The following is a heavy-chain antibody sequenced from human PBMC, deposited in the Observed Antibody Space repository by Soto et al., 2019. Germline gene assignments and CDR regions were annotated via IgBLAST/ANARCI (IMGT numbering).Heavy chain of an antibody. Sequence: SETLSLTCSVSGASIYNGGYFWSWIRQSPGKGLEWIGHIHNSGYTYYNPSLKSRVTISVDTSKNQFSLKLSSVTAADTAVYYCARHNGPLYVGYYYDMDVWGQGTTVTVSS. CDR1: GASIYNGGYF. CDR3: ARHNGPLYVGYYYDMDV. V-gene: IGHV4-39*01. J-gene: IGHJ6*02. CDR2: IHNSGYT. D-gene: IGHD3-16*01.